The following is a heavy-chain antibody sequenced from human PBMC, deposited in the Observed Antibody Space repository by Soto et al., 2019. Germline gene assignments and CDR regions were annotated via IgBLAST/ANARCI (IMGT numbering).Heavy chain of an antibody. V-gene: IGHV4-59*01. Sequence: PSEKLSLACTFSGGSINNYYWSWIGQPPGRGLEWIGYIYYSGSTNYNPSLKRRLALSVHTSKNQFSLNLSSVTTADTAVYYCARAGTSSWYGYFDYWGQGAQVTVSS. D-gene: IGHD6-13*01. CDR1: GGSINNYY. J-gene: IGHJ4*02. CDR3: ARAGTSSWYGYFDY. CDR2: IYYSGST.